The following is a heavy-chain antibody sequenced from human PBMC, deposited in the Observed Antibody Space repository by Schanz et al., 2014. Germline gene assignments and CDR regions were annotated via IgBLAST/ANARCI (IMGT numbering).Heavy chain of an antibody. CDR3: ARGYSGYSHFDY. J-gene: IGHJ4*02. CDR2: IDPNGGAT. CDR1: GYTFIDYY. V-gene: IGHV7-4-1*02. Sequence: QVQLVQSGAEVKKPGASVKVSCKASGYTFIDYYMHWVRQAPGQGLEWVGWIDPNGGATNHAQGFTGRFVYTLDASVTTAYLEISSLKAEDTAVYYCARGYSGYSHFDYWGQGALVTVSS. D-gene: IGHD5-12*01.